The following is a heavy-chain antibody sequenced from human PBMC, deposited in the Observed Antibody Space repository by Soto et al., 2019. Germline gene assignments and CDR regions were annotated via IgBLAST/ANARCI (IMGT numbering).Heavy chain of an antibody. CDR2: ISISGGTI. J-gene: IGHJ4*02. V-gene: IGHV3-11*01. CDR1: GFTFSDYY. CDR3: ARERARVFDS. Sequence: GGSLRLSCAASGFTFSDYYMSWIRQAPGKGLEWLSYISISGGTIYYADSVKGRFSISRDNAKNSLYLQLSSLRAEDTAVYFCARERARVFDSWGQGTLVTVSS.